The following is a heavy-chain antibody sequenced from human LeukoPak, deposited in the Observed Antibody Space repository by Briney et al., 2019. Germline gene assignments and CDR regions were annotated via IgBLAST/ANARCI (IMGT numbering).Heavy chain of an antibody. V-gene: IGHV3-23*01. Sequence: PGGAVRLSCAASGFTFSSFAMNWVRQAPGKGLEWVSLITNRCGPTHYADSVKGGFTISRDNSRNTLSLQLNSLRADDTALYPCARARLYCSSGPCSEHPATFNGLDVWGQGTTVTVSS. CDR1: GFTFSSFA. CDR3: ARARLYCSSGPCSEHPATFNGLDV. D-gene: IGHD2-2*01. CDR2: ITNRCGPT. J-gene: IGHJ6*02.